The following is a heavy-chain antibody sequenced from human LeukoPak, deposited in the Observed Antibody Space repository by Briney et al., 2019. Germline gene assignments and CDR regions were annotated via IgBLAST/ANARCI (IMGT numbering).Heavy chain of an antibody. V-gene: IGHV4-39*07. CDR1: GGSISSNNDY. CDR3: ARDRDIVVVPAEWDAFDI. D-gene: IGHD2-2*01. J-gene: IGHJ3*02. Sequence: PSETLSLTCTVSGGSISSNNDYWGWIRQPPGQGLEWIASIKYSGHTYYSPSLKSRVTISVDRSKNQFSLKLSSVTAADTAVYYCARDRDIVVVPAEWDAFDIWGQGTMVTVSS. CDR2: IKYSGHT.